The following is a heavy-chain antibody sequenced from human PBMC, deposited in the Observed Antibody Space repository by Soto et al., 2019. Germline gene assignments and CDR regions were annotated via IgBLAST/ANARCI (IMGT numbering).Heavy chain of an antibody. V-gene: IGHV3-21*01. Sequence: EVQLVESGGGLVKPGGSLRLSGEASGFTFSSHTMNWVRQAPGKGLGWVSSISSSSTYIYYADSVKGRFTISRDNAKNSLYLQMNSLRAEDTAVYYCARVFGYCSGGACSSLDYWGQGTLVTVSS. CDR3: ARVFGYCSGGACSSLDY. CDR2: ISSSSTYI. CDR1: GFTFSSHT. J-gene: IGHJ4*02. D-gene: IGHD2-15*01.